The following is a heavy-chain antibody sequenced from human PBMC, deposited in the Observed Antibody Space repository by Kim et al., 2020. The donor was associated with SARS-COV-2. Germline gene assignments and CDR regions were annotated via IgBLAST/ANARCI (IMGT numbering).Heavy chain of an antibody. CDR2: ISSNGGST. Sequence: GGSLRLSCSASGFTFSSYAMHWVRQAPGKGLEYVSAISSNGGSTYYADSVKGRFTISRDNSKNTLYLQMSSLRAEDTAVYYCVKERPGSGYYYDAFDIWGQGTMVTVSS. V-gene: IGHV3-64D*06. CDR3: VKERPGSGYYYDAFDI. D-gene: IGHD3-22*01. CDR1: GFTFSSYA. J-gene: IGHJ3*02.